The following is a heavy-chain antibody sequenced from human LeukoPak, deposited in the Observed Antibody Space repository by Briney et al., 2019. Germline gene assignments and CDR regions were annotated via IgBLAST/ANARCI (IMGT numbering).Heavy chain of an antibody. CDR3: ARKSSSSSLTPLDY. V-gene: IGHV1-3*01. CDR1: GYTFTTYA. D-gene: IGHD6-13*01. Sequence: ASVKVSCKAAGYTFTTYAMHLVRQAPGQGKERMGWINAGNGNTKYSQKFQGRVTITRDTSASTAYMELSSLRSEDTAVYYCARKSSSSSLTPLDYWGQGTLVTVSS. CDR2: INAGNGNT. J-gene: IGHJ4*02.